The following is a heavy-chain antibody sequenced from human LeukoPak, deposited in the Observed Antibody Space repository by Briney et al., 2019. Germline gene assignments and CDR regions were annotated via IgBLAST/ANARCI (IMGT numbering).Heavy chain of an antibody. CDR1: GGSINSYY. CDR3: ARDVRFFHYGMDV. V-gene: IGHV4-59*01. D-gene: IGHD3-3*01. J-gene: IGHJ6*04. Sequence: PSETLSLTCIVSGGSINSYYWSWIRQPPGKGLEWIGYIYYSGSTNYNPSLKSRVTISADTSKNQFSLKLSSVTAADTAVYYCARDVRFFHYGMDVWGTGTTVTVSS. CDR2: IYYSGST.